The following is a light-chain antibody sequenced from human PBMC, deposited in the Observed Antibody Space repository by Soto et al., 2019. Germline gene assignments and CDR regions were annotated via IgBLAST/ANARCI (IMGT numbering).Light chain of an antibody. Sequence: EIVLTQSPGTLSLSPGERATLSCRASQSVPKNYLAWYQHTPGQAPRLLIHGPASRATGIPDRFSGSGSGTDFTLSISRLEPEDFAVYYCPQYATSPQTFGQGTKVEIK. CDR1: QSVPKNY. J-gene: IGKJ1*01. CDR2: GPA. CDR3: PQYATSPQT. V-gene: IGKV3-20*01.